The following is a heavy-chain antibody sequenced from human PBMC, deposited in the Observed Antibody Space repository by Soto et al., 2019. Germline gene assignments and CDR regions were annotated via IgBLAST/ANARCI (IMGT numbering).Heavy chain of an antibody. J-gene: IGHJ3*02. CDR1: GGFVSSGSYY. Sequence: QVQLQQWGAGLLKPSETLSLTCAVYGGFVSSGSYYWSWIRQPPGKGLEWIGEMSHSGGTHFNPSLKSRVTISVDTSNNQFSRKRSSVTAADTALYYCARVERGTATTVVDAFDIWGPGTMVTVSS. CDR3: ARVERGTATTVVDAFDI. V-gene: IGHV4-34*01. CDR2: MSHSGGT. D-gene: IGHD1-1*01.